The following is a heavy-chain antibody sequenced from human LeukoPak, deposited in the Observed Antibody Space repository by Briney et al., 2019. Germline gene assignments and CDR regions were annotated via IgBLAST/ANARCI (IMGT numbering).Heavy chain of an antibody. D-gene: IGHD2-15*01. J-gene: IGHJ4*02. Sequence: GESLKISCKGSGYSFTSYWIGWVRQMPGKGLEWMGIIYPGDSDTRYSPSFQGQVTISADKSISTAYLQWSSLKASDTAMYYCARRHHYCSGGSCYSIDYWGQGTLVTVSS. CDR2: IYPGDSDT. V-gene: IGHV5-51*01. CDR1: GYSFTSYW. CDR3: ARRHHYCSGGSCYSIDY.